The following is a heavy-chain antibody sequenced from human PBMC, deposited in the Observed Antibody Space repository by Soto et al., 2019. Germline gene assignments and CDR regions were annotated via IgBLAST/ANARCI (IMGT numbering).Heavy chain of an antibody. J-gene: IGHJ5*02. D-gene: IGHD6-19*01. CDR2: ISKAGMNK. CDR3: ARDMYSSDYFVKWFEP. CDR1: GFSFGSYA. Sequence: QVRLVESGGGVVQPGRSLRLSCTAPGFSFGSYARYWFRQPPGKGLGWVAVISKAGMNKNYEDSVKGRVTVSRHNANYSLDLQLNSLRGEETAMYYCARDMYSSDYFVKWFEPWGQGTLVTVSS. V-gene: IGHV3-30*04.